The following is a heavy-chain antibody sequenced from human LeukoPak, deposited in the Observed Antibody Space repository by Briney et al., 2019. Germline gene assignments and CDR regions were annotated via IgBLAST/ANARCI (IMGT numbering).Heavy chain of an antibody. Sequence: GGSLRLSCAASGFTFSSYDIHWARQAPGKGLEWVAVIWYDGSNKYYADSVKGRFTISRDNSKNTLYLQMNSLRAEDTAMYYCARGFSSGWYGGDAFDIWGQGTMVTVSS. V-gene: IGHV3-33*01. J-gene: IGHJ3*02. CDR1: GFTFSSYD. D-gene: IGHD6-19*01. CDR2: IWYDGSNK. CDR3: ARGFSSGWYGGDAFDI.